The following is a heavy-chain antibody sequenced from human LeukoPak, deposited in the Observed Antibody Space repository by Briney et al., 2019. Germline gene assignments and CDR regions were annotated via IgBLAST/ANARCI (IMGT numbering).Heavy chain of an antibody. D-gene: IGHD6-19*01. CDR1: GYTFTNYD. CDR2: MNPNSGNT. CDR3: ARGGPVAATHKYFQY. Sequence: ASVKVSCKASGYTFTNYDINWVRQATGQGLDWMGWMNPNSGNTDYAQKFQGRVTMTRNTSITTAYMELSILRSEDTAIYYCARGGPVAATHKYFQYWGQGTLVTVSS. J-gene: IGHJ1*01. V-gene: IGHV1-8*01.